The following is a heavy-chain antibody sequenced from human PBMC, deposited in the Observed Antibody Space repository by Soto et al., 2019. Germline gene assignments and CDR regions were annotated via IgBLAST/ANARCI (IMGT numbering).Heavy chain of an antibody. Sequence: EVQLVESGGGLVQPGRSLRLSCAASGFTFDDYAMHWVRQAPGKGLERVSGISWNSGSIGYADSVKGRFTISRDNAKISLYLQMNSLRAEDTALYYCAQVASYYDFWFDYWGQGTLVTVSS. J-gene: IGHJ4*02. CDR3: AQVASYYDFWFDY. CDR2: ISWNSGSI. V-gene: IGHV3-9*01. D-gene: IGHD3-3*01. CDR1: GFTFDDYA.